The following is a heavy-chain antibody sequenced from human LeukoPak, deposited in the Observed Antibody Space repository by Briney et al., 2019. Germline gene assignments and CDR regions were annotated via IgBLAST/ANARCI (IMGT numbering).Heavy chain of an antibody. D-gene: IGHD6-6*01. Sequence: PGGSLRLSCAASGFTFSSYAMGWVRQAPGKGLEWVSAISGSGGSTYYADSVKGRFTISRDNSKNTLYLQMNSLKTEDTAVYYCTSFGSSSLHYWGQGTLVTVSS. CDR2: ISGSGGST. CDR1: GFTFSSYA. J-gene: IGHJ4*02. V-gene: IGHV3-23*01. CDR3: TSFGSSSLHY.